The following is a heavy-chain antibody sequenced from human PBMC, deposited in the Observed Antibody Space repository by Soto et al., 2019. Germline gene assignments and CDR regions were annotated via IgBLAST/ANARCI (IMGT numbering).Heavy chain of an antibody. V-gene: IGHV4-30-4*01. Sequence: SETLSLTCTVSGGSISSGDYYWSWIRQSPGTGLEWIGYIFYTGSTYYNPSLRSRLAISVDTSKNRFSLKLSSVTAADAAVYYCAREPLKWYGMDVWGQGTTVTVS. CDR2: IFYTGST. D-gene: IGHD1-26*01. CDR1: GGSISSGDYY. CDR3: AREPLKWYGMDV. J-gene: IGHJ6*02.